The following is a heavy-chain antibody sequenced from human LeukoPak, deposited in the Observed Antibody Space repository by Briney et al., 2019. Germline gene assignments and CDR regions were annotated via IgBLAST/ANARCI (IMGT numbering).Heavy chain of an antibody. CDR1: GGSISSSSYY. Sequence: PSETLSLTCTVSGGSISSSSYYWGWIRQPPGKGLEWIGSIYYSGSTYYNPSLKSRVNISVDTSKNQFSLQLNSVTPEDTAVYYCARGAGSYYFDFWGQGTLVTVSS. CDR3: ARGAGSYYFDF. J-gene: IGHJ4*02. CDR2: IYYSGST. V-gene: IGHV4-39*01. D-gene: IGHD3-10*01.